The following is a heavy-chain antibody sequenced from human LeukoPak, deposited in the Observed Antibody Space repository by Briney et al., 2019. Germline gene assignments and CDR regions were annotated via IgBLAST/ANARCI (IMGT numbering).Heavy chain of an antibody. Sequence: GGSLRLSCAASGFTVSSNYMSWVRQAPGKGLEWVSVIYSGGSTHYADSVKGRFTISRDNSKNTLYLQMNSLRAEDTAVYYCARDSRGYRYGANWFDYWGQGTLVTVSS. J-gene: IGHJ4*02. CDR1: GFTVSSNY. D-gene: IGHD5-18*01. V-gene: IGHV3-66*01. CDR3: ARDSRGYRYGANWFDY. CDR2: IYSGGST.